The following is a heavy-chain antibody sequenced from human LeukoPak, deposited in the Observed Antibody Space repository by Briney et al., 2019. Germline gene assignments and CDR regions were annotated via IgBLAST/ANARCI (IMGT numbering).Heavy chain of an antibody. D-gene: IGHD1-26*01. J-gene: IGHJ6*02. CDR3: ARGGALGRDL. V-gene: IGHV3-11*01. CDR2: ISGVASDI. CDR1: GFTFSDYY. Sequence: GGSLRLSCAASGFTFSDYYMTWIRQAPGKGLEWVSYISGVASDIYYGDSVKGRFAISRDNAKNTVYLQMNSLRAEDTAVYYCARGGALGRDLWGQGTTVTVSS.